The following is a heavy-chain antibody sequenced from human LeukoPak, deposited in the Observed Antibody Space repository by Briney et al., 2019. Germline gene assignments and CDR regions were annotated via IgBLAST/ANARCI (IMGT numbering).Heavy chain of an antibody. CDR2: IYYSGGT. D-gene: IGHD2-2*01. J-gene: IGHJ6*03. CDR3: ARAGGVPAAMLYYYYMDV. V-gene: IGHV4-30-4*02. Sequence: SETLSLTXTVSGGSISSGDYYWSWIRQPPGKGLEWIGYIYYSGGTYYNPSLKSRVTISVDTSKNQFSLKLSSVTAADTAVYYCARAGGVPAAMLYYYYMDVWGKGTTVTVSS. CDR1: GGSISSGDYY.